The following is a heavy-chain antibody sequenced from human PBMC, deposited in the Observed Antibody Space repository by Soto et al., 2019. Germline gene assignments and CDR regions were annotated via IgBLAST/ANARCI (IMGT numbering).Heavy chain of an antibody. Sequence: QVQLVESGGGVVQPGRSPRLSCAASGFTFSSYGMHWVRQAPGKGLEWVAVIWYDGSNKYYADSVKGRFTISRDNSKNTLYLQMNSLRAEDTAVYYCARGWGGSYPNWFDPWGQGTLVTVSS. CDR1: GFTFSSYG. CDR3: ARGWGGSYPNWFDP. J-gene: IGHJ5*02. CDR2: IWYDGSNK. D-gene: IGHD1-26*01. V-gene: IGHV3-33*01.